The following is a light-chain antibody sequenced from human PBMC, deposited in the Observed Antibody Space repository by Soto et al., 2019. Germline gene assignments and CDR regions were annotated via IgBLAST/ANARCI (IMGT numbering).Light chain of an antibody. Sequence: DIQMTQSPSSLSASVGDRVIITCRASQGISNYLAWYQQKPGKVPKLLIYAASTLQSGVPSRFSGSGSGTDFTLTISSLQAEDVANYYCQKYNNALWTFGQGTKVEIK. CDR1: QGISNY. J-gene: IGKJ1*01. CDR3: QKYNNALWT. V-gene: IGKV1-27*01. CDR2: AAS.